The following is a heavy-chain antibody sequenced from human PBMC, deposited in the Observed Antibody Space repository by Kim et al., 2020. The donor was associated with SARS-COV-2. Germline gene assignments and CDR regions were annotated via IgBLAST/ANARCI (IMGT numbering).Heavy chain of an antibody. CDR1: GFTFSSYA. CDR3: AKDWYYGSGSAPYYFDY. D-gene: IGHD3-10*01. J-gene: IGHJ4*02. Sequence: GGSLRLSCAASGFTFSSYAMSWVRQAPGKGLEWVSAISGSGGSTYYADSVKGRFTISRDNSKNTLYLQMNSLRAEDTAVYYCAKDWYYGSGSAPYYFDYWGQRTLVTVSS. V-gene: IGHV3-23*01. CDR2: ISGSGGST.